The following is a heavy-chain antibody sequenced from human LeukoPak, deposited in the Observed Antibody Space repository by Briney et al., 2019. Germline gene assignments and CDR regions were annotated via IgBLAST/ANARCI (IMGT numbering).Heavy chain of an antibody. CDR1: GFTFSSFA. Sequence: GGSLRLSCAASGFTFSSFAMSWVRQAPGKGLEWVSAISGSGGSTYYADSVKGRFTISRDNSKNTLYLQMNSLRAEDTAVYYCAKGWDYYDSSPLDYWGQGTLVTVSS. CDR2: ISGSGGST. J-gene: IGHJ4*02. V-gene: IGHV3-23*01. D-gene: IGHD3-22*01. CDR3: AKGWDYYDSSPLDY.